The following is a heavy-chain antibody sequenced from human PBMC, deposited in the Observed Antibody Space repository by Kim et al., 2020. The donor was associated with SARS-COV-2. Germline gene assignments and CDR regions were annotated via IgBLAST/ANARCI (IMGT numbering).Heavy chain of an antibody. D-gene: IGHD3-10*01. J-gene: IGHJ4*02. V-gene: IGHV3-30*18. CDR2: ISYDGSDK. CDR1: GFTFTSYG. CDR3: AKDFVSITRVRGVIITKGGIDY. Sequence: GGSRRLSCAASGFTFTSYGMHWVRQAPGEGLEWVAFISYDGSDKYYADSVKGRFTISRDNSKNTLYLQMDSLRAEDTAIYYCAKDFVSITRVRGVIITKGGIDYWGQGTLVTVSS.